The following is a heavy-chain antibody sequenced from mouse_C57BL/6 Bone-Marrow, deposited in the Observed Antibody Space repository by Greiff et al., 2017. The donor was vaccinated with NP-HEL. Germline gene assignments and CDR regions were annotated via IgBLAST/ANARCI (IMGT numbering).Heavy chain of an antibody. CDR1: GYTFTSYG. D-gene: IGHD1-1*01. J-gene: IGHJ1*03. V-gene: IGHV1-81*01. Sequence: QVQLQQSGAELVRPGASVKLSCKASGYTFTSYGISWVKQRTGQGLEWIGEIYPRSGNTYYNEKFKGKATLTADKSSSTAYMELRSLTSEDSAVYFCASSGYYGLYFDVWGKGTTVTVSS. CDR2: IYPRSGNT. CDR3: ASSGYYGLYFDV.